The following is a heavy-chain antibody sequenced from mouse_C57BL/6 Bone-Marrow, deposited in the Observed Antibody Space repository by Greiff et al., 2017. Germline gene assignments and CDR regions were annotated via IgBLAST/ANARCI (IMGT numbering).Heavy chain of an antibody. J-gene: IGHJ1*03. D-gene: IGHD1-1*01. CDR2: IYPGNSDT. Sequence: VHVKQSGTVLARPGASVKMSCKTSGYTFTSYWMHWVKQRPGQGLEWIGAIYPGNSDTSYNQKFKGKAKLTAVPSASTAYLELSSLTKEDAAVYYCTRRGMYYYGRRYFDVWGTGTTVTVSS. V-gene: IGHV1-5*01. CDR3: TRRGMYYYGRRYFDV. CDR1: GYTFTSYW.